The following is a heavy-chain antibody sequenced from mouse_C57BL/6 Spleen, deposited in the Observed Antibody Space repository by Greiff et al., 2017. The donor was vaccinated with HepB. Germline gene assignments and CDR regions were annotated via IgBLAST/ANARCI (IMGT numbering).Heavy chain of an antibody. CDR3: ARQATTVVGYFDV. CDR2: ISSGSSTI. CDR1: GFTFSDYG. D-gene: IGHD1-1*01. V-gene: IGHV5-17*01. J-gene: IGHJ1*03. Sequence: EVKLMESGGGLVKPGGSLKLSCAASGFTFSDYGMHWVRQAPEKGLEWVAYISSGSSTIYYADTVKGRFTISRDNAKNTLFLQMTSLRSEDTAMYYCARQATTVVGYFDVWGTGTTVTVSS.